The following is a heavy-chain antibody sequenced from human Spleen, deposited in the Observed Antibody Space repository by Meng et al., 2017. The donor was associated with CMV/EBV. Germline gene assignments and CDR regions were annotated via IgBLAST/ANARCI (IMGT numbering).Heavy chain of an antibody. D-gene: IGHD3-22*01. J-gene: IGHJ6*02. CDR3: AKVIDYYRGSGMDV. V-gene: IGHV3-23*01. CDR1: EFNFSNYA. CDR2: ITASGGST. Sequence: GGFLRLSCAASEFNFSNYAMSWVRQAPGRGLAWVSAITASGGSTYYADFVKGRFTVSRDNAKNSLYLQMNSLRAEDTAVYYCAKVIDYYRGSGMDVWGQGTTVTVSS.